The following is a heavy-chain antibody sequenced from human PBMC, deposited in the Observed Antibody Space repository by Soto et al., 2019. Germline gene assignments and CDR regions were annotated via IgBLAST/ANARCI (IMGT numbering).Heavy chain of an antibody. CDR1: GYTFTSHW. CDR2: IYPGDSDT. Sequence: PGESLKISCKGSGYTFTSHWIGWVRQMPGKGLEWMGIIYPGDSDTRYSPSFQGQVTISADESISTAYLQWSSLKASDTAMYYCVRVGLVGLNRLTNAWFDPWGQGTLVTVSS. CDR3: VRVGLVGLNRLTNAWFDP. J-gene: IGHJ5*02. D-gene: IGHD1-26*01. V-gene: IGHV5-51*01.